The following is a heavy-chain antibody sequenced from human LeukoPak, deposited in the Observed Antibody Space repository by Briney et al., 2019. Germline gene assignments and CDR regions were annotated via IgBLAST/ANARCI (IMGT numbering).Heavy chain of an antibody. CDR1: GFTFSNFG. D-gene: IGHD2-21*02. Sequence: PGGSLRLSCAASGFTFSNFGLSWVRQAPGKGLEWVSNISGSGTSTFYADSVRGRFTVSIDNSKNTLYLQMNTLRAEDTAVYYCEKVPKYCGGDCYSYLDYWGQGTLVTVSS. CDR3: EKVPKYCGGDCYSYLDY. V-gene: IGHV3-23*01. J-gene: IGHJ4*02. CDR2: ISGSGTST.